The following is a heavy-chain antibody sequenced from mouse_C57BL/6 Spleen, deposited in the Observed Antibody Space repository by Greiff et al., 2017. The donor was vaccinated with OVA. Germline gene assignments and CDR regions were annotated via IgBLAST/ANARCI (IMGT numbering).Heavy chain of an antibody. D-gene: IGHD1-1*01. J-gene: IGHJ1*03. CDR3: AREGGYYGSSYGYFDV. CDR1: GYSITSGYY. CDR2: ISYDGSN. V-gene: IGHV3-6*01. Sequence: EVQVVESGPGLVKPSQSLSLTCSVTGYSITSGYYWNWIRQFPGNKLEWMGYISYDGSNNYNPSLKNRISITRDTSKNQFFLKLNSVTTEDTATYYCAREGGYYGSSYGYFDVWGTGTTVTVSS.